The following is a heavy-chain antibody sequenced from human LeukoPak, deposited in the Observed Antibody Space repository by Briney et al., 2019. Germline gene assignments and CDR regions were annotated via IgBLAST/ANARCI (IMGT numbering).Heavy chain of an antibody. CDR1: GGSISSGNYY. Sequence: PSQTLSLTCTVSGGSISSGNYYWSWIRQPAGKGLEWIGRIYTSGSTNYNPSLKSRVTISVDTSKNQFSLKLNSVTAADTAVYYCARDPRWVIDAFDIWGQGTMVTVSS. V-gene: IGHV4-61*02. D-gene: IGHD2-21*01. CDR2: IYTSGST. CDR3: ARDPRWVIDAFDI. J-gene: IGHJ3*02.